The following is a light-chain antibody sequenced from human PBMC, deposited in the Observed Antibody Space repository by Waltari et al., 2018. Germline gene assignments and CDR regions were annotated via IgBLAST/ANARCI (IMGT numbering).Light chain of an antibody. CDR3: QHYVRLPAT. CDR2: GAS. CDR1: QSVGRS. J-gene: IGKJ1*01. V-gene: IGKV3-20*01. Sequence: EIVLTPSPGTLSLSPGERATLSCRASQSVGRSLAWYQQIPGQAPRLLIYGASSRATGIPDRFSGSGSGTDFSLTISRLEPEDFAVYFCQHYVRLPATFGQGTKVAI.